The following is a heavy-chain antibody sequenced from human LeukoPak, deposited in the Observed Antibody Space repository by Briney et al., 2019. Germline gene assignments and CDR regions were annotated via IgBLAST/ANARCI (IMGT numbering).Heavy chain of an antibody. CDR2: INAGNGNT. CDR1: GYTFISYA. Sequence: ASVKVSCKASGYTFISYAMHWVRQAPGQRLEWMGWINAGNGNTKYSQKFQGRVTITRDTSASTAYMELSSLRSEDTAVYYCARGVAADYYYGMDVWGQGTTVTVSS. V-gene: IGHV1-3*01. CDR3: ARGVAADYYYGMDV. D-gene: IGHD6-13*01. J-gene: IGHJ6*02.